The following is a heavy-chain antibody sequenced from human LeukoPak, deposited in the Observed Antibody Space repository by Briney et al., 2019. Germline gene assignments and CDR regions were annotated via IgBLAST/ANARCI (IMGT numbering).Heavy chain of an antibody. Sequence: SETLSLTCTVSGGSISSYYWSWIRQPPGKGLEWIGYIYTSGSTNYNPSLKSRVTISVDTSKNQFSLKLSSVTAADTAVYYCARAPLFDYWGQGTLVTVCS. CDR1: GGSISSYY. CDR2: IYTSGST. J-gene: IGHJ4*02. CDR3: ARAPLFDY. V-gene: IGHV4-4*09.